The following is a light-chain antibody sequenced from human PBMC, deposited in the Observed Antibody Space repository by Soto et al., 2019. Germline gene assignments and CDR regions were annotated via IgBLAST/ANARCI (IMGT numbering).Light chain of an antibody. CDR3: AAWDDSLSGVV. J-gene: IGLJ2*01. V-gene: IGLV1-47*01. CDR1: SSNIGSNS. Sequence: QSVLTQPPSASGTPGQRVTISCSGSSSNIGSNSVYWYQQLPGTAPKLLIYRNNQRPSGVPDRFSGSKSGTSASLAISGLRSEDEAAYYCAAWDDSLSGVVFGGGTQLTVL. CDR2: RNN.